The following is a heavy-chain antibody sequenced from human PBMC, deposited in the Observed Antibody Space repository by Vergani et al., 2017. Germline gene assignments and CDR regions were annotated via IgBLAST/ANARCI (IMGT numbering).Heavy chain of an antibody. V-gene: IGHV4-39*01. Sequence: QLQLQESGPGLVKPSETLSLTCTVSGGSISSSSYYWGWIRQPPGKGLEWIGSIHYSGSTYYNPSLKSRVTISVDTSKNQFSLKLSSVTAADTAVYYCARGLFIVVVPAARNWFDPWGQGTLVTVSS. D-gene: IGHD2-2*01. CDR1: GGSISSSSYY. CDR2: IHYSGST. CDR3: ARGLFIVVVPAARNWFDP. J-gene: IGHJ5*02.